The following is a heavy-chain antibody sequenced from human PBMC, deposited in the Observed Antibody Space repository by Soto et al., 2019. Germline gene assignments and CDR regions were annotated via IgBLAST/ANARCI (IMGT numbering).Heavy chain of an antibody. D-gene: IGHD6-19*01. CDR3: ARDLRGSSGWYDYYYGMDV. CDR1: GGTFSSYA. Sequence: QVQLVQSGAEVQKPGSSVKVSCKASGGTFSSYAISWVRQAPGQGLEWMGGIIPIFGTANYAQKFQGRVTITADESTSTAYMELSSLRSEDTAVYYCARDLRGSSGWYDYYYGMDVWGQGTTVTVSS. CDR2: IIPIFGTA. V-gene: IGHV1-69*01. J-gene: IGHJ6*02.